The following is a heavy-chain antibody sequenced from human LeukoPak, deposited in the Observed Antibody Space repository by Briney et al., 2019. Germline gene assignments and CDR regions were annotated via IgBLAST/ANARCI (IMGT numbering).Heavy chain of an antibody. CDR2: IYHSGST. Sequence: SETLSLTCAVSGGSISSGGYSWGWIRQPPGKGLEWIGYIYHSGSTYYNPSLKSRVTISVDRSKNQCSLKLSSATAADTAVYYCARVVPAAIFDYWGQGTLVTVSS. V-gene: IGHV4-30-2*01. CDR3: ARVVPAAIFDY. D-gene: IGHD2-2*01. J-gene: IGHJ4*02. CDR1: GGSISSGGYS.